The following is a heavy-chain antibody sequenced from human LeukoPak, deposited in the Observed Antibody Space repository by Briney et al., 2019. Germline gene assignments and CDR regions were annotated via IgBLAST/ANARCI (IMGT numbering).Heavy chain of an antibody. D-gene: IGHD1-7*01. V-gene: IGHV3-11*01. Sequence: GSLRLSSAAPGYTFTDYYMTCIPPAPRKRLERVSHISSSGSNIYYADSVKGRFTISRDNAKNSLYLQMNSLRAEDTGVYYCERDGRVGTTAGAFDIWGQGTMVTVSS. CDR1: GYTFTDYY. CDR3: ERDGRVGTTAGAFDI. CDR2: ISSSGSNI. J-gene: IGHJ3*02.